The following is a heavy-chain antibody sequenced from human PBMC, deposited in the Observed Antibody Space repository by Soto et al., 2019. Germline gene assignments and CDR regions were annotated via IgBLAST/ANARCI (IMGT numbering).Heavy chain of an antibody. Sequence: QVQLVQSGAEVKKPGSSVKVSCKASGGTFSSYTISWVRQAPGQGLEWMGRIIPILGIANYAQKFQGRVTITADKSTSTAYMELSSLRSEETAVYYCGRGRVDVDSGSYDIWGQGTMVTVSS. V-gene: IGHV1-69*02. CDR3: GRGRVDVDSGSYDI. D-gene: IGHD1-26*01. CDR2: IIPILGIA. J-gene: IGHJ3*02. CDR1: GGTFSSYT.